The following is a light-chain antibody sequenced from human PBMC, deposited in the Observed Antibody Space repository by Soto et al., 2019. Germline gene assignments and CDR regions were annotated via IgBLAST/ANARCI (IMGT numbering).Light chain of an antibody. J-gene: IGLJ3*02. CDR2: RID. CDR1: NSNMGRNY. V-gene: IGLV1-47*01. CDR3: AAWDSCLNGVA. Sequence: QSALTQTPSASGTPGQRVTISCSGSNSNMGRNYVYWYQQVPGTAHKLHMYRIDVRPSGGPDQLPGSKSGNPASLAISGLRSEDEADYYCAAWDSCLNGVAFGGGTKLTVL.